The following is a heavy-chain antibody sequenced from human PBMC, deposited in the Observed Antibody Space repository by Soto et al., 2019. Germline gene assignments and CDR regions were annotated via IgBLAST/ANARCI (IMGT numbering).Heavy chain of an antibody. Sequence: QVQLHQWGAGVLKPSETLSLNCDVYGGSFSGYYWSWIRQPPGKGLEWIGEINHGGRTNYNPSLKSRVTMSLDTSKNQFSLKMTSVTAADTAVYYCAREHDVRPINGFDPWGQGTLVIVSS. J-gene: IGHJ5*02. V-gene: IGHV4-34*01. D-gene: IGHD1-1*01. CDR2: INHGGRT. CDR1: GGSFSGYY. CDR3: AREHDVRPINGFDP.